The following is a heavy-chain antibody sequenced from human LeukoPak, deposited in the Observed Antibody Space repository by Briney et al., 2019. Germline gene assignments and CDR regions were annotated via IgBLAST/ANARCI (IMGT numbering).Heavy chain of an antibody. J-gene: IGHJ6*02. CDR2: IYSGSTQ. CDR1: GFTVSLNY. D-gene: IGHD6-13*01. V-gene: IGHV3-53*04. Sequence: GGSLRLSCAASGFTVSLNYMSWVRQAPGKGLEWGSIIYSGSTQYHADSEKARFTISRHNPKNTLYLQMTSLRAEDTAVYYCARDNKRVGITAAGTFGMDVWGQGTTVTVSS. CDR3: ARDNKRVGITAAGTFGMDV.